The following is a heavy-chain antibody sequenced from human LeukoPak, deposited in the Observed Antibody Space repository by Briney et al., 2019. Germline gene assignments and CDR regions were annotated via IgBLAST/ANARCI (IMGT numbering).Heavy chain of an antibody. J-gene: IGHJ4*02. CDR3: ARGGHSGSYLYYFDY. CDR1: GYTFTGYY. D-gene: IGHD1-26*01. V-gene: IGHV1-2*02. CDR2: INPNSGGT. Sequence: GASVKVSCKASGYTFTGYYMHWVRQAPGQGLESMGWINPNSGGTNYAQKFQGRVTMTRDTSIGTAYMELSRLRSDDTAVYYCARGGHSGSYLYYFDYWGQGTLVTVSS.